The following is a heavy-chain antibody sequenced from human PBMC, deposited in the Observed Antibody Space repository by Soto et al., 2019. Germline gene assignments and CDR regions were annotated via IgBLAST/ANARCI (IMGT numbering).Heavy chain of an antibody. CDR3: ARSNILTGYPKQYYYYYGMDV. V-gene: IGHV4-4*02. Sequence: QVQLQESGPGLVKPSGTLSLTCAVSGGSISSSNWWSWVRQPPGKGLEWIGEIYHSGSTNYNPSLKSRVTISVDKSKNQFSLKLSSVTAADTAVYYCARSNILTGYPKQYYYYYGMDVWGQGTTVTVSS. CDR2: IYHSGST. J-gene: IGHJ6*02. D-gene: IGHD3-9*01. CDR1: GGSISSSNW.